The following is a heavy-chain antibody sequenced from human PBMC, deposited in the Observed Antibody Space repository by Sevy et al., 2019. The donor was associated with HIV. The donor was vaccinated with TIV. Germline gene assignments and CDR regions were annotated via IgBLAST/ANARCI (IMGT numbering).Heavy chain of an antibody. Sequence: GGSLRLSCAASGFTFSSYAMHWVRQAPGKGLEWVAVISYDGSNKYYADSVKGRFTISRDNAKNRLYLQMNSLRAEDTAVYYCARVTRYCGSTSCYHYYYYGMDVWGQGTTVTVSS. D-gene: IGHD2-2*01. J-gene: IGHJ6*02. CDR3: ARVTRYCGSTSCYHYYYYGMDV. CDR1: GFTFSSYA. CDR2: ISYDGSNK. V-gene: IGHV3-30-3*01.